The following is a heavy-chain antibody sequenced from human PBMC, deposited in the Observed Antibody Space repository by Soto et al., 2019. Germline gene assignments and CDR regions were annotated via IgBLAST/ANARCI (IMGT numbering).Heavy chain of an antibody. CDR2: IKQDGSEK. D-gene: IGHD3-22*01. J-gene: IGHJ6*02. CDR3: ARYPGSYDSSGYYYYYYGMDV. Sequence: GGSLRLSCAASGFTFSSYWMSWVRQAPGKGLEWVDNIKQDGSEKYYVGSMKGRFTISRDNAKNSLYLQMNSLRAEDTAVYYCARYPGSYDSSGYYYYYYGMDVWGQGTMVTVSS. CDR1: GFTFSSYW. V-gene: IGHV3-7*01.